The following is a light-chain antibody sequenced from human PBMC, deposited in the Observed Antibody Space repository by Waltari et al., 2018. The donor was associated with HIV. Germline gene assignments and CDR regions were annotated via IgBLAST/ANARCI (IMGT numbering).Light chain of an antibody. CDR1: ILRSYY. V-gene: IGLV3-19*01. Sequence: SSELTQDPAVSVALGQTVRITCQGDILRSYYASWYQQKPGQAPVLVIYGKNNRPSGIPDRFSGSSSGNTASLTITGAQAEDEADYYCNSRDSSGNHFVVFGGGTKLTVL. J-gene: IGLJ2*01. CDR3: NSRDSSGNHFVV. CDR2: GKN.